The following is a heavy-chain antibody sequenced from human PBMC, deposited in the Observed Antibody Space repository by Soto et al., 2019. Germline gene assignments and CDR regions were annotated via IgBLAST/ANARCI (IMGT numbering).Heavy chain of an antibody. V-gene: IGHV1-18*01. D-gene: IGHD2-8*01. CDR1: GSTFPSYG. J-gene: IGHJ4*02. Sequence: ASVKVSCKASGSTFPSYGISWVRQAPGQGLEWMGWISAYNGNTNYAQKLQGRVTMTTDTSTSTAYMELRSLRSDDTAVYYCARMGKHCTNGVGYMGEPTDYWGQGTLVTVSS. CDR2: ISAYNGNT. CDR3: ARMGKHCTNGVGYMGEPTDY.